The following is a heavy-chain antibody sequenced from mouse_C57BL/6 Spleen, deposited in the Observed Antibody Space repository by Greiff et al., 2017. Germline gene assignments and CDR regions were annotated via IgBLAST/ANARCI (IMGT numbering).Heavy chain of an antibody. CDR1: GYAFSSSW. CDR3: ARGVYDGYYEFAY. CDR2: IYPGDGDT. Sequence: VQLQESGPELVKPGASVKISCKASGYAFSSSWMNWVKQRPGKGLEWIGRIYPGDGDTNYNGKFKGKATLTADKSSSTAYMQLSSLTSEDSAVYCCARGVYDGYYEFAYWGQGTLVTVSA. J-gene: IGHJ3*01. D-gene: IGHD2-3*01. V-gene: IGHV1-82*01.